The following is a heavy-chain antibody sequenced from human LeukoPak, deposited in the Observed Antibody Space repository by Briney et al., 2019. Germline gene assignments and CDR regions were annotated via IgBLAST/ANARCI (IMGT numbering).Heavy chain of an antibody. CDR1: GFTFSVYA. CDR3: AKALYSDYSVFLYY. Sequence: GGSLRLSCAASGFTFSVYAMSWVRQAPGKGLEWVSAISGSGGNPYYADSVRRRFTIYRDNSKNTLYLQTNSLKVEDTPVYYCAKALYSDYSVFLYYWAEGTLVTVSS. V-gene: IGHV3-23*01. D-gene: IGHD5-12*01. CDR2: ISGSGGNP. J-gene: IGHJ4*02.